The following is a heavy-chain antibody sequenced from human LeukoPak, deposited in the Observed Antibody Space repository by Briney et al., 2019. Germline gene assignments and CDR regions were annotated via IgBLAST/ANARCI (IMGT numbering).Heavy chain of an antibody. J-gene: IGHJ4*02. CDR3: ARDTYYYDSSGLFDY. Sequence: GGSLRLSCAASGFTFSSHSMNWVRQAPGKGLEWVSSISSSSSYIYYADSVKGRFTISRDNAKNSLYLQMNSLRAEDTAVYYCARDTYYYDSSGLFDYWGQGTLVTVSS. V-gene: IGHV3-21*01. D-gene: IGHD3-22*01. CDR2: ISSSSSYI. CDR1: GFTFSSHS.